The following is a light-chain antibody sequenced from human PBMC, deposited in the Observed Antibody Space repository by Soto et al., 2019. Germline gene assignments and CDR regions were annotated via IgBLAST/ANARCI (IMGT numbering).Light chain of an antibody. CDR1: SNDLGSFNL. CDR2: EDT. Sequence: QSALTQPASVSGSPGQSITISCTGNSNDLGSFNLVSWYQQHPGKAPKFLIYEDTKRPSGVSSRFSGSKSGYTASLTISGLQPEDEADYYCCSPAGGMTWVFGGGTKVTVL. V-gene: IGLV2-23*01. CDR3: CSPAGGMTWV. J-gene: IGLJ3*02.